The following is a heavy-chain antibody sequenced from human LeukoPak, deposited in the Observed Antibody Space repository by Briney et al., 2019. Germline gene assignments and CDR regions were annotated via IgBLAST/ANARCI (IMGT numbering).Heavy chain of an antibody. D-gene: IGHD6-13*01. CDR1: EFTFSGYW. Sequence: PGGSLRLSCAVSEFTFSGYWMSWVRQAPGKGLEWVANIKQDGSEKYYVDSVKGRFAISRDNAKNSLYLQMNSLRAEDTAVYFCARDPAAADYWGQGTLVTVSS. V-gene: IGHV3-7*04. J-gene: IGHJ4*02. CDR2: IKQDGSEK. CDR3: ARDPAAADY.